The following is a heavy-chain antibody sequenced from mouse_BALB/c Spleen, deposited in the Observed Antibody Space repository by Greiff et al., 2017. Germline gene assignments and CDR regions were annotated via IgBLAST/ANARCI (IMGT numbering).Heavy chain of an antibody. Sequence: EVMLVESGGGLVQPGGSLRLSCATSGFTFTDYYMSWVRQPPGKALEWLGFIRNKANGYTTEYSASVKGRFTISRDNSQSILYLQMNTLRAEDSATYYCARDLYYDYDGYYFDYWGQGTTLTVSS. V-gene: IGHV7-3*02. CDR2: IRNKANGYTT. CDR3: ARDLYYDYDGYYFDY. J-gene: IGHJ2*01. CDR1: GFTFTDYY. D-gene: IGHD2-4*01.